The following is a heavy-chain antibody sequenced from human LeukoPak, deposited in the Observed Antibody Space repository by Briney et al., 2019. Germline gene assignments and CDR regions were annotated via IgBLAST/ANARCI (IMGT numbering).Heavy chain of an antibody. CDR1: GGSISSSSYY. D-gene: IGHD1-26*01. CDR3: ARDKYSGSYFDAFDI. Sequence: SETLSLTCTVSGGSISSSSYYWGWIRQPPGKGLEWIGNIYYTGSTYYNPSLKSRVTISVDTSKNQFSLKLSSVTAADTAVYYCARDKYSGSYFDAFDIWGQGTMVTVSS. J-gene: IGHJ3*02. CDR2: IYYTGST. V-gene: IGHV4-39*07.